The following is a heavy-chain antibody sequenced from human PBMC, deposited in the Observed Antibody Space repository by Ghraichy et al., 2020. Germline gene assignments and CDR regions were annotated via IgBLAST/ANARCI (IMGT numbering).Heavy chain of an antibody. CDR2: IYYSGST. CDR1: GGSISYYY. CDR3: ARGSDYGENYFDY. V-gene: IGHV4-59*01. Sequence: SETLSLTCTVSGGSISYYYWSWIRQPPGKGLEWVGYIYYSGSTSYNPSLKSRVTISVDTSKTQFSLKLTSVTAADTAVYYCARGSDYGENYFDYRGQGTLVTVSS. J-gene: IGHJ4*02. D-gene: IGHD4-17*01.